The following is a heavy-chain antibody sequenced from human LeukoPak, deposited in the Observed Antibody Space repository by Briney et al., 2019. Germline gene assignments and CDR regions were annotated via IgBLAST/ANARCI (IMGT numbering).Heavy chain of an antibody. CDR1: GFSPNTTGVG. V-gene: IGHV2-5*01. Sequence: ESGPTQVKPTQTLTPTCTFSGFSPNTTGVGVGWIRQLPKKVLEWLALIYWCDDARYSPSMRSRLTITKDTAKNQVVLTMTNMNPGDTATYYCPLDSYGSGNYRETAGWFDPWGQGTLVTVSS. D-gene: IGHD3-10*01. J-gene: IGHJ5*02. CDR3: PLDSYGSGNYRETAGWFDP. CDR2: IYWCDDA.